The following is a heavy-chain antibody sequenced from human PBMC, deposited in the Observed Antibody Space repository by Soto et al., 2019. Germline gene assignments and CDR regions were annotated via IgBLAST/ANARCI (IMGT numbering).Heavy chain of an antibody. J-gene: IGHJ4*02. Sequence: ASVKVSCKASGYSFTSLDINWVRPTAGQGLELMGWMEPSTGRTGYAQKFQGRVTMTRDTSINTAYMELTTLTSDDTAFYYCARVVSAGVDYWGQGTLVTVSS. CDR2: MEPSTGRT. CDR3: ARVVSAGVDY. D-gene: IGHD1-26*01. V-gene: IGHV1-8*01. CDR1: GYSFTSLD.